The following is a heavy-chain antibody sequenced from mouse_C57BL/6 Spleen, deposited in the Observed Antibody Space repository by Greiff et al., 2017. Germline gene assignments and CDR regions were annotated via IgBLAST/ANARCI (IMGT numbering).Heavy chain of an antibody. CDR3: ARSEGNNAMDY. Sequence: QVQLQQPGAELVKPGASVKLSCKASGYTFTSYWMQWVKQRPGQGLEWIGEIDPSDSYTNYNQKFKGKATVTVDTSSSTAYMQLSSLTSEDSAVYYCARSEGNNAMDYWGQGTSVTVSS. V-gene: IGHV1-50*01. J-gene: IGHJ4*01. CDR2: IDPSDSYT. D-gene: IGHD2-1*01. CDR1: GYTFTSYW.